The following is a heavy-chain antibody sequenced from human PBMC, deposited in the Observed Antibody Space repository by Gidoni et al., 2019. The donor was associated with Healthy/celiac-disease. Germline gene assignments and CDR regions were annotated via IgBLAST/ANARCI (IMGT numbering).Heavy chain of an antibody. CDR2: ISGSGVST. V-gene: IGHV3-23*04. Sequence: EVQLVESGGGLVQPGGSLRLSGAASGFTFSTYAMSWVRQAPGKGLEWVSAISGSGVSTYYADSVKGRFTISRDNSKNTLYLQMNSLRAEDTAVYYCAKGLVVPAAADYWGQGTLVTVSS. CDR1: GFTFSTYA. D-gene: IGHD2-2*01. CDR3: AKGLVVPAAADY. J-gene: IGHJ4*02.